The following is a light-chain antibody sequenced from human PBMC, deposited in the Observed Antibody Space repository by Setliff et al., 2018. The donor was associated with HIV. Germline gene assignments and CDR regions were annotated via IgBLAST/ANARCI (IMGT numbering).Light chain of an antibody. CDR3: SSYTSSGTRV. CDR2: EVS. Sequence: QSALAQPASVSGSPGQSITISCTGTISDIGGYNYVSWYQHPPGKAPKLMIYEVSNRPSGVSNRFSGSKSGNTAYLTISGLQAEDEADYYCSSYTSSGTRVFGTGTKVTGL. V-gene: IGLV2-14*01. CDR1: ISDIGGYNY. J-gene: IGLJ1*01.